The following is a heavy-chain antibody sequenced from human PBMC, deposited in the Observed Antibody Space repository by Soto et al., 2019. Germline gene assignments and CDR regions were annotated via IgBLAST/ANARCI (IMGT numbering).Heavy chain of an antibody. CDR1: GFTFNNYA. D-gene: IGHD1-26*01. CDR3: AKILVGARSAFDF. J-gene: IGHJ3*01. CDR2: VSGSGLTK. Sequence: EVQLLESGGDLVQPGGSLRLSCAASGFTFNNYAMTWVRQAPGKGLEWVSGVSGSGLTKHYSDTVKGRFTISRDNSKNPLSLQMNRLGAEDPAVYFCAKILVGARSAFDFWGRGTKVTISS. V-gene: IGHV3-23*01.